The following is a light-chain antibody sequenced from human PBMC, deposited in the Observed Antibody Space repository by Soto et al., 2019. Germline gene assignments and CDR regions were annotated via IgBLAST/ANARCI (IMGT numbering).Light chain of an antibody. CDR2: LGS. J-gene: IGKJ4*01. CDR1: QSLLHSDGYNY. Sequence: DIVMTQSPLSLPVTPGEPASISCRSSQSLLHSDGYNYLDWYLQKPGQSPQLLIYLGSNRASGVSDRFSGSGSGTDSTLKISRVEAEDVGVYYCMQGLQTPALTFGGGTKVEIK. V-gene: IGKV2-28*01. CDR3: MQGLQTPALT.